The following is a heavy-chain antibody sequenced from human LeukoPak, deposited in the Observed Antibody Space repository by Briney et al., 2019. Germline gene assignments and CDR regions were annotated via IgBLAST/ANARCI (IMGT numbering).Heavy chain of an antibody. CDR2: IHYSGSS. CDR1: GGSISSYY. J-gene: IGHJ3*02. V-gene: IGHV4-59*08. CDR3: ATYDGSRGNSFHI. D-gene: IGHD5-12*01. Sequence: SETLSLTCTVSGGSISSYYWSWIRQPPGKGLEWIGYIHYSGSSNSNPSLKSRVTISVDMSRNQFSLKLTSVTAADTALYYCATYDGSRGNSFHIWGQGTMVTVSS.